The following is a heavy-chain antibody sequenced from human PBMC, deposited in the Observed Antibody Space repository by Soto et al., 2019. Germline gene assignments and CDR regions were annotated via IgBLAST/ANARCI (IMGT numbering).Heavy chain of an antibody. J-gene: IGHJ4*02. V-gene: IGHV3-30-3*01. CDR1: GFTFSSYA. CDR3: ATDTGYCTNGVCYTGIGFGY. D-gene: IGHD2-8*01. CDR2: ISYDGSNK. Sequence: GGSLRLSCAASGFTFSSYAMHWVRQAPGKGLEWVAVISYDGSNKYYADSVKGRFTISRDNSKNTLCLQMNSLRAEDTAVYYSATDTGYCTNGVCYTGIGFGYWGQGTLVTVSS.